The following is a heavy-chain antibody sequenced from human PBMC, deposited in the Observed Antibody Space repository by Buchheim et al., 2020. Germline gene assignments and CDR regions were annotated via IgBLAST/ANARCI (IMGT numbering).Heavy chain of an antibody. V-gene: IGHV3-7*01. J-gene: IGHJ6*02. CDR1: GFTFSSYW. CDR3: ARDGSSALIYYYYYYGMDV. CDR2: IKQDGSEK. D-gene: IGHD6-6*01. Sequence: EVQLVESGGGLVQPGGSLRLSCAASGFTFSSYWMSWVRQAPGKGLEWVANIKQDGSEKYYVDSVKGRFTISRDNAKNSLYLQMNSLRAEDTVVYYCARDGSSALIYYYYYYGMDVWGQGTT.